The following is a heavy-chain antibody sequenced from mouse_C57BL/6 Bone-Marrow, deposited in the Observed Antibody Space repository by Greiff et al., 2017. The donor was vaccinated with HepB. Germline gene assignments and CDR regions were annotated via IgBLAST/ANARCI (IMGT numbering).Heavy chain of an antibody. V-gene: IGHV1-15*01. D-gene: IGHD4-1*01. J-gene: IGHJ2*01. CDR3: TRGDNWVNFDY. CDR1: GYTFTDYE. CDR2: IDPETGGT. Sequence: VQLQQSGAELVRPGASVTLSCKASGYTFTDYEMHWVKQTPVHGLEWIGAIDPETGGTAYNQKFKGKAILTADKSSSTAYMELRSLTSEDSAVYYCTRGDNWVNFDYWGQGTTLTVSS.